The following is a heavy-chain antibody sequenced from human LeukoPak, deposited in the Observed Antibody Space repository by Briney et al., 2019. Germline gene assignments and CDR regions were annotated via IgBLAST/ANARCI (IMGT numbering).Heavy chain of an antibody. V-gene: IGHV3-23*01. CDR1: GFTFSSYA. CDR2: ISGSGGST. J-gene: IGHJ3*02. CDR3: AKDIMNLITIPLI. D-gene: IGHD3-3*01. Sequence: GGSLRLSCAASGFTFSSYAMSWVRQAPGKGLEWVSAISGSGGSTYYADSVKGRFTISRDNSKNTLYLQMNSLRAEDTALYYCAKDIMNLITIPLIWGQGTMVTVSS.